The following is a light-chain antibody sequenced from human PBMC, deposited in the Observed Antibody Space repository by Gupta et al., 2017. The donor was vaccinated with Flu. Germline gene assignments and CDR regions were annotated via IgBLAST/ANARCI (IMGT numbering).Light chain of an antibody. Sequence: FVSPGEGATVSCRASQNVGTTLVWFQQKPGQAHRLLISDASIRATGVPPRFSGSGSGTEFTLTIDSLRTEDFAFYYCLQHSNWPPMYTFGQGTKLEI. V-gene: IGKV3-15*01. CDR2: DAS. CDR1: QNVGTT. CDR3: LQHSNWPPMYT. J-gene: IGKJ2*01.